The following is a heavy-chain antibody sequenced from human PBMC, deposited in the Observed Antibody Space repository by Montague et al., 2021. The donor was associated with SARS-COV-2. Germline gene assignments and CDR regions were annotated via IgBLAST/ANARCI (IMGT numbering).Heavy chain of an antibody. V-gene: IGHV4-59*01. CDR1: GGSISSYY. CDR2: IYYSGST. D-gene: IGHD3-3*01. CDR3: ARAPVAHITVFGVVTSFDY. Sequence: SETLSLTCTVSGGSISSYYWSWIRQPPGKGLEWIGYIYYSGSTXXXPSXXXRVTISVDTSKNQFSLKLSSVTAADTAVYYCARAPVAHITVFGVVTSFDYWGQGTLGTVSS. J-gene: IGHJ4*02.